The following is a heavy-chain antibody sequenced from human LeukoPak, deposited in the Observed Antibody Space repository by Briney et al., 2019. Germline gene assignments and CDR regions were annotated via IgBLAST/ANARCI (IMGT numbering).Heavy chain of an antibody. V-gene: IGHV3-23*01. J-gene: IGHJ4*02. D-gene: IGHD6-13*01. CDR3: AKGPGGSGSSSPYFDS. Sequence: SGGSLRLSCAASGFTFSNYAMTWVRQAPGKGLEWVSCINYSGTSPYYADSVKGRFSVPRDNSKNTLYLQMDSLRVEDTAVYFCAKGPGGSGSSSPYFDSWGQGSLVTVSS. CDR1: GFTFSNYA. CDR2: INYSGTSP.